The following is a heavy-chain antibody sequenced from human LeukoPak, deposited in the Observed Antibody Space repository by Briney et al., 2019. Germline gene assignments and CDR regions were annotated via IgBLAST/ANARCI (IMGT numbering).Heavy chain of an antibody. J-gene: IGHJ6*02. Sequence: GGSLRLSCAASGFTFSSYGMHWVRQAPGKGLEWVAVIWYDGSNKYYADSVKGRFTISRDNSKNTLYLQMNSLRAEDTAVYYCAREAPTAMPYYYGMDVWGQGTTVTVSS. V-gene: IGHV3-33*01. CDR1: GFTFSSYG. CDR3: AREAPTAMPYYYGMDV. D-gene: IGHD5-18*01. CDR2: IWYDGSNK.